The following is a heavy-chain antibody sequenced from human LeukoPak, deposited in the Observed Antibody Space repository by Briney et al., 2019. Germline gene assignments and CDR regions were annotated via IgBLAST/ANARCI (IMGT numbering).Heavy chain of an antibody. CDR3: ARGRITIFGVIIYYYYYMDV. Sequence: PSETLSLTCTVSGGSISDYYWSWIRQPPGKGLEWIGYIYYTGTTNYNPSLKSRVTISVDTSKNQFSLKLSSVTAADTAVYYCARGRITIFGVIIYYYYYMDVWGKGTTVTVSS. CDR2: IYYTGTT. D-gene: IGHD3-3*01. CDR1: GGSISDYY. J-gene: IGHJ6*03. V-gene: IGHV4-59*12.